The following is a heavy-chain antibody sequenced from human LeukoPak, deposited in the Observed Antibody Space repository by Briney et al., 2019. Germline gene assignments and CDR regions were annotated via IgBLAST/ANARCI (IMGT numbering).Heavy chain of an antibody. V-gene: IGHV4-61*05. D-gene: IGHD6-13*01. CDR2: IYYSGST. J-gene: IGHJ2*01. CDR1: GGSISSSSYY. Sequence: SETLSLTCTVSGGSISSSSYYWGWIRQTPGKGLEWIGYIYYSGSTNYNPSLKSRLTISVDTSKNQFSLKLSSVTAADTAVYYCARVYYSSSYDYWYFDLWGRGTLVTVSS. CDR3: ARVYYSSSYDYWYFDL.